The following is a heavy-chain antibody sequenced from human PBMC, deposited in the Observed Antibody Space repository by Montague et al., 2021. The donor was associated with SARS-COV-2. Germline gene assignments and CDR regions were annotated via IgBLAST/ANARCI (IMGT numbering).Heavy chain of an antibody. CDR2: IDWDDDK. D-gene: IGHD3-9*01. J-gene: IGHJ6*02. V-gene: IGHV2-70*11. CDR3: ARTHYDILPGYYYDMDV. Sequence: VKPTQTLTLTCTFSGFSLSTSGMCVNWIRQPPGKALEWLARIDWDDDKYYSTSLKTRLTISKDTSKNQVVLTMTNMDPVDTATYYCARTHYDILPGYYYDMDVWGQGTTVTVSS. CDR1: GFSLSTSGMC.